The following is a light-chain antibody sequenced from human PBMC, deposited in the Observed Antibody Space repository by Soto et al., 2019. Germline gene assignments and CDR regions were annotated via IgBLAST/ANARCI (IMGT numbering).Light chain of an antibody. CDR3: QQYTNTNNPWM. Sequence: DIQLTQSPSFLSASVGDRVTITCRASQGISSYLAWYQQKPGKAPKLLIYAASTLQSGVPSRLSGSGSGTEFTLIISGLQPDDYATYYCQQYTNTNNPWMFGQGTKVDIK. J-gene: IGKJ1*01. V-gene: IGKV1-9*01. CDR2: AAS. CDR1: QGISSY.